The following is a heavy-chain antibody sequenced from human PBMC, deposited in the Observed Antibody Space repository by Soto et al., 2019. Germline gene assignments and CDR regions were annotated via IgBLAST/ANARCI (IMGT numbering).Heavy chain of an antibody. D-gene: IGHD3-16*01. CDR2: VYYSGST. J-gene: IGHJ4*02. CDR3: GRLGGLATISYYFDY. CDR1: GVSVSSSSYY. V-gene: IGHV4-39*01. Sequence: SDTLSLTWTVSGVSVSSSSYYWVLVRQSPGKGLEWIGSVYYSGSTYYNPSLESRVTISVDKSKNQFSLKLMSLSAADTAVYYCGRLGGLATISYYFDYWGQGALVTVSS.